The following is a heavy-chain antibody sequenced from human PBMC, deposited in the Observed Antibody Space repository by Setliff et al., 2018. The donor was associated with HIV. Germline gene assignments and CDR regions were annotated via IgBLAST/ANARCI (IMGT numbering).Heavy chain of an antibody. Sequence: ASVKVSCKASGYTFICYAIHWVRQAPGQRLEWMGWINVGNGNTKYSQNFQDRVTITRDTFASTAYMELSSLRSEDTAVYYCARSLERQWLVPYYMDVWGKGTTVTVSS. D-gene: IGHD6-19*01. CDR1: GYTFICYA. CDR3: ARSLERQWLVPYYMDV. J-gene: IGHJ6*03. CDR2: INVGNGNT. V-gene: IGHV1-3*01.